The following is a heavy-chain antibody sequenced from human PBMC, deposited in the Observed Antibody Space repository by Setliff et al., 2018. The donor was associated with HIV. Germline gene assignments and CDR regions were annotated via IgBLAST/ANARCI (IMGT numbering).Heavy chain of an antibody. V-gene: IGHV4-39*01. J-gene: IGHJ6*03. D-gene: IGHD3-10*01. CDR2: IYYTGNT. CDR1: GGSISSSTDY. Sequence: PSETLSLTCSVSGGSISSSTDYWGWIRQPPGKGLEWIGTIYYTGNTYYNPSLKSRLTISVDTSKNQFSLKLSSVTAADTAVYYCARPITMVQGVLNYYYYYMDVWGMGTTVTVSS. CDR3: ARPITMVQGVLNYYYYYMDV.